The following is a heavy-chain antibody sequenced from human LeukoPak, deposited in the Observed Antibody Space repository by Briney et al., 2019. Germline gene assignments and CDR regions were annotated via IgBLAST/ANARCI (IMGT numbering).Heavy chain of an antibody. V-gene: IGHV3-7*01. CDR1: GFTFNNYA. CDR3: ARRFDY. CDR2: IKQDGSEK. Sequence: GGSLRLSCAGTGFTFNNYAMHWVRQAPGKGLEWVANIKQDGSEKYYVDSVKGRFTISRDNAKNSLYLQMDSLRAEDTAVYYCARRFDYWGQGTLVTVSS. J-gene: IGHJ4*02.